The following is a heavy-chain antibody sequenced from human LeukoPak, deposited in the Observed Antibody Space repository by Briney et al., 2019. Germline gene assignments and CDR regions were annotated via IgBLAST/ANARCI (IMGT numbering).Heavy chain of an antibody. Sequence: ETLSLTCTVSGGSISSSSYYWGWLRQPPGKGLEWVSVIYSGGSTYYADSVKGRFTISRDNSKSTLYIQMNSLRAEDTAVYYCARAKPKNMVRGLIMRRESRYYFDYWGQGTLVTVSS. CDR1: GGSISSSSYY. V-gene: IGHV3-53*01. D-gene: IGHD3-10*01. J-gene: IGHJ4*02. CDR3: ARAKPKNMVRGLIMRRESRYYFDY. CDR2: IYSGGST.